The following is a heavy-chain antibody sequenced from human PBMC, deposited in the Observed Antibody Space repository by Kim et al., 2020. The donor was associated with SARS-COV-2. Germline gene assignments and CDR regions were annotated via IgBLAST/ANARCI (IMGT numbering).Heavy chain of an antibody. J-gene: IGHJ4*02. CDR1: GGSFSGYY. CDR2: INHSGST. CDR3: ARFYITGTTYFDY. D-gene: IGHD1-7*01. V-gene: IGHV4-34*01. Sequence: SETLSLTCAVYGGSFSGYYWSWIRQPPGKGLEWIGEINHSGSTNYNPSLKSRVTISVDTSKNQFSLKLSSVTAADTAVYYCARFYITGTTYFDYWGQGTLVSVSS.